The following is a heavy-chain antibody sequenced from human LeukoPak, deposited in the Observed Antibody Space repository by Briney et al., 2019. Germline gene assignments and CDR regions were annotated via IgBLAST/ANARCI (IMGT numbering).Heavy chain of an antibody. V-gene: IGHV1-2*02. CDR2: INPNSGGT. CDR1: GYTFTGYY. Sequence: ASVRVSCKASGYTFTGYYMHWVRQAPGQGLEWMGWINPNSGGTNYAQKFQGRVTMTRDTSISTAYMELSRLRSDDTAVYYCARDNDYSNFQNAFDIWGQGTMVTVSS. CDR3: ARDNDYSNFQNAFDI. J-gene: IGHJ3*02. D-gene: IGHD4-11*01.